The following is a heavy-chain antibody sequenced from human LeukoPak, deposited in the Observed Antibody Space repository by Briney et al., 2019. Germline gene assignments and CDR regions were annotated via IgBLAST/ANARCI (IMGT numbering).Heavy chain of an antibody. Sequence: GGSLRLSCAASGFTFSSYTMSWVRQAPGKGLEWVSTITTSDGNTYYADSVEGRFTVSRDNSKNTLFLQMNSLRAEDTAVYYCAKDGGLWVSAHWGDSWGRGVLVTVSS. V-gene: IGHV3-23*01. CDR3: AKDGGLWVSAHWGDS. D-gene: IGHD7-27*01. CDR2: ITTSDGNT. CDR1: GFTFSSYT. J-gene: IGHJ4*02.